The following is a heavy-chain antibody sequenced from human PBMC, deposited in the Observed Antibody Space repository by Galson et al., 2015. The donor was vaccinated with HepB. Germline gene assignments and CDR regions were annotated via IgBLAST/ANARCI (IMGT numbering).Heavy chain of an antibody. CDR2: IAYHGGT. CDR1: GGSVSNADSH. CDR3: VRVRTGTSCYDF. D-gene: IGHD1-1*01. V-gene: IGHV4-30-4*01. J-gene: IGHJ4*02. Sequence: LSLTCTVSGGSVSNADSHWSWIRQPPGKGLEWIGYIAYHGGTSYNPSLRSRTTISTDTSKNQYSLRLNFVTAADTAVYYCVRVRTGTSCYDFWGQGTLVTVSS.